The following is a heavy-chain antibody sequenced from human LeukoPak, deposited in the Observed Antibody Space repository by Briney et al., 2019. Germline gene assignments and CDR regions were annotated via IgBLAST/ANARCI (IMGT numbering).Heavy chain of an antibody. Sequence: ASVKASCKASGYTFTGYYMHWVRQAPGQGLESRGWINPNSGGTNYAQKFQGRVTMTRDTSISTAYMELSRLRSDDTAVYYCALLPGAYCSSTSCPTPLDYWGQGTLVTVSS. V-gene: IGHV1-2*02. D-gene: IGHD2-2*01. J-gene: IGHJ4*02. CDR1: GYTFTGYY. CDR3: ALLPGAYCSSTSCPTPLDY. CDR2: INPNSGGT.